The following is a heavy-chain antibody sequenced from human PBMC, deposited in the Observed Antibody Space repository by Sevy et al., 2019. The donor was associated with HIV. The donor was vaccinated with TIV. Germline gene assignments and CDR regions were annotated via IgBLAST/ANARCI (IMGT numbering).Heavy chain of an antibody. J-gene: IGHJ4*02. CDR2: LSFGCGEI. V-gene: IGHV3-23*01. Sequence: GGSLRLSCAASGFTFSKYSMSWVRQPPGKWLEWVSTLSFGCGEINHADSVKGRFTISRDNSKNSLYLQMNNLRAEDTAVYYCAREGCTKPHDYWCQGTLVTVSS. CDR3: AREGCTKPHDY. D-gene: IGHD2-8*01. CDR1: GFTFSKYS.